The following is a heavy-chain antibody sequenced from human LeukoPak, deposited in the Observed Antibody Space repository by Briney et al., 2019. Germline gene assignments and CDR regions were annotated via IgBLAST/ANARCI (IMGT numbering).Heavy chain of an antibody. CDR3: ARAYYDILTGYSSTFDY. Sequence: PSETLSLTCTVSGGSISSGSYYWSWIRQPAGKGLEWIGRIYTSGSTDYNPSLKSRVTISVDTSKNQFSLKLSSVTAADTAVYYCARAYYDILTGYSSTFDYWGQGTLVTVSS. V-gene: IGHV4-61*02. J-gene: IGHJ4*02. CDR2: IYTSGST. D-gene: IGHD3-9*01. CDR1: GGSISSGSYY.